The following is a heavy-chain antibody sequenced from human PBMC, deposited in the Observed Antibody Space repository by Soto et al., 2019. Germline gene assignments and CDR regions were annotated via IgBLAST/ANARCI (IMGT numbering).Heavy chain of an antibody. J-gene: IGHJ4*02. CDR3: ASSPKGDYDYVWGSYCLFPFDY. CDR1: GGSISSGGYY. D-gene: IGHD3-16*01. V-gene: IGHV4-31*03. Sequence: SETLSLTCTVSGGSISSGGYYWSWIRQHPGKGLEWIGYIYYSGSTYYNPSLKSRVTISVDTSKNQFSLKLSSVTAADTAVYYCASSPKGDYDYVWGSYCLFPFDYCGQGTLVTVSS. CDR2: IYYSGST.